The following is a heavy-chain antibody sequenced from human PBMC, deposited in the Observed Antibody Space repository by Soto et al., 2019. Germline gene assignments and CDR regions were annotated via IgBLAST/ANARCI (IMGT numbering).Heavy chain of an antibody. V-gene: IGHV4-4*02. J-gene: IGHJ5*02. CDR1: GGSISSSNW. CDR3: ASAILQTCPGQQRSRWLDP. CDR2: IYHSGST. Sequence: QVQLQESGPGLVKPSGTLSLTCAVSGGSISSSNWWSWVRQPPGKGLEWIGEIYHSGSTNYNPAHKRRLPMSVDKPKSQVSLSLSSVTAADTAVYYCASAILQTCPGQQRSRWLDPLGQGPLVTVSS. D-gene: IGHD6-13*01.